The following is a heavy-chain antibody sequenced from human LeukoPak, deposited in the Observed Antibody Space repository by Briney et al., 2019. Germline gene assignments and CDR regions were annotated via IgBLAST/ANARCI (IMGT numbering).Heavy chain of an antibody. Sequence: SETLSLTCTVSSGSISSSSYYWGWIRQPPGKGLEWIGSIYYSGSTYYNPSLKSRVTISVDTSKNQFSLKLSSVTAADTAVYYCARELTMVRGVILRYFDLWGRGTLVTVSS. CDR1: SGSISSSSYY. CDR3: ARELTMVRGVILRYFDL. V-gene: IGHV4-39*07. J-gene: IGHJ2*01. CDR2: IYYSGST. D-gene: IGHD3-10*01.